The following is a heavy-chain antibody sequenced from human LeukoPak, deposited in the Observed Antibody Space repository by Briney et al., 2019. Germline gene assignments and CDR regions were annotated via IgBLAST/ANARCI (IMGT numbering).Heavy chain of an antibody. Sequence: AGGSLRLSCAASGFTFSSYSINWVRQAPGKGLEWVSYISSSGSTIYYADSVKGRFTISRDNAKNSLYLQMNSLRAEGTAVYYCAELGITMIGGVWGKGTTVTISS. D-gene: IGHD3-10*02. J-gene: IGHJ6*04. V-gene: IGHV3-48*04. CDR1: GFTFSSYS. CDR2: ISSSGSTI. CDR3: AELGITMIGGV.